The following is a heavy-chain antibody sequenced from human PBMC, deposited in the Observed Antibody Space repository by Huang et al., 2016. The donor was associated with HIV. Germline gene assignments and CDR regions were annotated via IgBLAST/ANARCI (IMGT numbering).Heavy chain of an antibody. CDR1: GYTFTSYD. D-gene: IGHD6-19*01. CDR2: MNPNSGNT. Sequence: QVQLVQSGAEVKKPGASVKVSCKASGYTFTSYDINWVRQATGQGLEWVGGMNPNSGNTGYAQKFQGRVTMTRNTSISTAYMELSSLKSEDTAVYYCASGSGWRWGMDVWGQGTTVTVSS. CDR3: ASGSGWRWGMDV. V-gene: IGHV1-8*01. J-gene: IGHJ6*02.